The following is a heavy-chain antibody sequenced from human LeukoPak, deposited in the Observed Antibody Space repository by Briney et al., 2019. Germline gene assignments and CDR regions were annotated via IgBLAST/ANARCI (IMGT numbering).Heavy chain of an antibody. V-gene: IGHV3-30*02. J-gene: IGHJ6*02. Sequence: GGSLRLSCAASGFTFSSYGMHWVRQAPGKGLEGVAFIRYDGSNKYYADSVKGRFTISRDNPKNTLYLRMNSLRAEDTAVYYCAKDVYSTMLNHGMDVWGQGTTVTVSS. CDR2: IRYDGSNK. CDR3: AKDVYSTMLNHGMDV. D-gene: IGHD2-8*01. CDR1: GFTFSSYG.